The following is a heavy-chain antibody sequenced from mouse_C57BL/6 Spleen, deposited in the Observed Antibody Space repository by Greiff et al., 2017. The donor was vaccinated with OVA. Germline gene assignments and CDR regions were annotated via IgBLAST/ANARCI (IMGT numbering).Heavy chain of an antibody. V-gene: IGHV1-69*01. CDR2: IDPSDSYT. Sequence: QVQLQQPGAELVMPGASVKLSCKASGYTFTSYWMHWVKQRPGQGLEWIGEIDPSDSYTNYNQKFKGKSTLTVDKSSSTAYMQLSSLTSEDSAVYYCARSDYGLIAYWGQGTLVTVSA. CDR1: GYTFTSYW. J-gene: IGHJ3*01. D-gene: IGHD1-1*01. CDR3: ARSDYGLIAY.